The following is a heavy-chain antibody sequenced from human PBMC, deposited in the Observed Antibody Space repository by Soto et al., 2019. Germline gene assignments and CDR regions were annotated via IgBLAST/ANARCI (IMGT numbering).Heavy chain of an antibody. CDR3: ARDEGYWGNGMEV. V-gene: IGHV3-33*01. Sequence: QVQLVESGGGVVQPGRSLRLSCAASEFTFSNYGMHWVRQAPGKGLEWVAVILNDGSNRYHADSVKDRFTISRDNSKNTLYLQLNGRRPEDTVVYYCARDEGYWGNGMEVWGQGPRSPSP. CDR1: EFTFSNYG. CDR2: ILNDGSNR. J-gene: IGHJ6*02. D-gene: IGHD3-16*01.